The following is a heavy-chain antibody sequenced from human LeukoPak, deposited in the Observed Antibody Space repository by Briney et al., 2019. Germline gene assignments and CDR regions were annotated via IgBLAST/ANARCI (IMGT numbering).Heavy chain of an antibody. V-gene: IGHV3-23*01. CDR3: AKDPNSGSYYPYYFDY. CDR1: GFTFSSYT. Sequence: GGSLRLSCAASGFTFSSYTMSWVRQAPGKGLEWVSAISGSGGSTYYADSVKGRFTISRDNSKNTLYLQMNSLRAEDTAVYYCAKDPNSGSYYPYYFDYWGQGTLVTVSS. J-gene: IGHJ4*02. D-gene: IGHD1-26*01. CDR2: ISGSGGST.